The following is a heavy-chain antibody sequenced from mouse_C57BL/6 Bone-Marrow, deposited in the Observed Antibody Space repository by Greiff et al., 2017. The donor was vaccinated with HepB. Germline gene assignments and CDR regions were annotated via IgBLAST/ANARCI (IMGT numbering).Heavy chain of an antibody. CDR3: AAYSNYDYYAMDY. CDR1: GFSLTSYG. D-gene: IGHD2-5*01. J-gene: IGHJ4*01. V-gene: IGHV2-4*01. CDR2: IWSGGST. Sequence: QVQLKESGPGLVQPSQSLSITCTVSGFSLTSYGVHWVRQPPGKGLEWLGVIWSGGSTDYSAAFISRLSISKDNSKSQVFFKMNSLQADDTAIYYCAAYSNYDYYAMDYWGQGTSVTVSS.